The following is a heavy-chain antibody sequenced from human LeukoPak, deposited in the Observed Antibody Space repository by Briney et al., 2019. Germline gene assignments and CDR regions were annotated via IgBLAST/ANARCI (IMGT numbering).Heavy chain of an antibody. J-gene: IGHJ4*02. CDR3: ARAGYGLGSYLGFVDY. Sequence: PGGSLRLSCAASGFTFRCYSMTSVRQAPGKGLEWVSSISSSSSYIYYADSEKGRFTISRDNAKNSLYLQMNSLRAEDTAVYYCARAGYGLGSYLGFVDYWGQGTLVTVSS. D-gene: IGHD3-10*01. CDR1: GFTFRCYS. V-gene: IGHV3-21*01. CDR2: ISSSSSYI.